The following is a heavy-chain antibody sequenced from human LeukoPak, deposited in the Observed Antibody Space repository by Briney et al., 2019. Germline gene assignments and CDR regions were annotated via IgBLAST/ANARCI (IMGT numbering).Heavy chain of an antibody. CDR1: GFTFSSYS. Sequence: GGSLRLSCAASGFTFSSYSMTWVRQAPGKGLEWVSSISSSSSYIYYADSVKGRFTISRDNAKNSLYLQMNSLRAEDTAVYYCAREVIQLWLRGYYYGMDVWGQGTTVTVSS. CDR2: ISSSSSYI. J-gene: IGHJ6*02. CDR3: AREVIQLWLRGYYYGMDV. V-gene: IGHV3-21*01. D-gene: IGHD5-18*01.